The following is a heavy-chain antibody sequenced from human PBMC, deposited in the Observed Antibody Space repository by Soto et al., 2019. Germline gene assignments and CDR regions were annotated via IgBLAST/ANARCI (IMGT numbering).Heavy chain of an antibody. D-gene: IGHD6-13*01. CDR3: ARGGTGTYFDY. V-gene: IGHV3-23*01. CDR1: GFTFSSYA. Sequence: EVQLLDSGGGLVQPGGSLRLSCAASGFTFSSYAMNWVRQAPGKGLEWVSVISGSGDSTYYADSVKGRFTISRDNSKNTLYLQMNSLRAEDTAVYYCARGGTGTYFDYWGQGTLVTVSS. CDR2: ISGSGDST. J-gene: IGHJ4*02.